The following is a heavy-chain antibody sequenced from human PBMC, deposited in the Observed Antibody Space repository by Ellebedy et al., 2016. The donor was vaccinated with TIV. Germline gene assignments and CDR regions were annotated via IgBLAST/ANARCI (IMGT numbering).Heavy chain of an antibody. Sequence: SQTLSLTXAISGDSVSSSSAGWNWIRQSPSRGLEWLGRTYFRSKWYNDYAVSVKNRITINPDTSKNQLSLQLNSVTPEDTAVYYCARETTMIRGVINPLDYWGQGTLVTVSS. CDR3: ARETTMIRGVINPLDY. CDR1: GDSVSSSSAG. V-gene: IGHV6-1*01. J-gene: IGHJ4*02. D-gene: IGHD3-10*01. CDR2: TYFRSKWYN.